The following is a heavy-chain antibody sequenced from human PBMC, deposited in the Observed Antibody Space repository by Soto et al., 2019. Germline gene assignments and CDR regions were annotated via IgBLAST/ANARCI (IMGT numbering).Heavy chain of an antibody. V-gene: IGHV1-69*13. D-gene: IGHD2-21*02. J-gene: IGHJ4*02. CDR1: GGTLSSYA. CDR3: AREGGGDAYYFDY. CDR2: IIPIFGTA. Sequence: SLKVSCQASGGTLSSYAISWVRQAPGQGLEWMGGIIPIFGTANYAQKFQGRVTITADESTSTAYMELSSLRSEDAAVYYCAREGGGDAYYFDYWGQGTLVTVSS.